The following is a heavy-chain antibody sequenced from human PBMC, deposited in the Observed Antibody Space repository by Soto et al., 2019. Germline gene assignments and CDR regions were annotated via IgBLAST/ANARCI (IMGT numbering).Heavy chain of an antibody. V-gene: IGHV4-39*01. CDR3: ARRRASDYGGNHHPYYFDR. Sequence: SETLSLTCTVSGASIITDNYFWVWIRQSPRRGLELIGSISYSGRTYDNPSLQSRVTISIDASKNQFSLKLTSVTTADTAVYYCARRRASDYGGNHHPYYFDRWGQGTLVTVSS. CDR1: GASIITDNYF. CDR2: ISYSGRT. D-gene: IGHD4-17*01. J-gene: IGHJ4*02.